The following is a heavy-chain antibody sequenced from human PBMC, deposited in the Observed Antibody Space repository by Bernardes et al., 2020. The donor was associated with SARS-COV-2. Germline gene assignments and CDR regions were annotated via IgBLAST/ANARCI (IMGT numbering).Heavy chain of an antibody. J-gene: IGHJ6*02. CDR3: ARQDIEAIFGVVITPAGMDV. D-gene: IGHD3-3*01. CDR2: IYYSGST. V-gene: IGHV4-59*08. Sequence: SETLSLTCTVSGGSISSYYWSWIRQPPGKGLEWIGYIYYSGSTNYNPTLKSRVTISVDTSKNQFSLKLSPVTAADTAVYYCARQDIEAIFGVVITPAGMDVWGQGTTVTVSS. CDR1: GGSISSYY.